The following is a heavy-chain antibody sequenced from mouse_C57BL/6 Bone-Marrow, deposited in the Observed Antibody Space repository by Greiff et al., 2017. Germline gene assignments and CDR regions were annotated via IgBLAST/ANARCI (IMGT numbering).Heavy chain of an antibody. J-gene: IGHJ3*01. D-gene: IGHD2-1*01. CDR2: IHPNSGST. V-gene: IGHV1-64*01. Sequence: QVQLQQPGAELVKPGASVKLSCKASGYTFTSYWMHWVKQSPGQGLEWIGMIHPNSGSTNYNEKFKSKATLTVDKSSSTAYMQLSSLTSEDSAVYYCALYYGNPFAYWGQGTLVTVSA. CDR3: ALYYGNPFAY. CDR1: GYTFTSYW.